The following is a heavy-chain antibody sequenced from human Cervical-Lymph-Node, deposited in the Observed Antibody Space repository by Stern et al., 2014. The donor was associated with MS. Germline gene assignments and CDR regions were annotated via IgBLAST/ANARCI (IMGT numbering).Heavy chain of an antibody. J-gene: IGHJ5*02. D-gene: IGHD6-13*01. CDR1: GYTFTNYG. Sequence: VQLVESGAEVKKPGASVKVSCKPSGYTFTNYGITWVRQAPGQGLEWMGWISPSIGKTNYAQKLQGRVTMTTDKSTSTADKELRSLRSDYTAVYYCARDIGPSAAGSLGRIDPWGQGTLVTVSS. CDR3: ARDIGPSAAGSLGRIDP. CDR2: ISPSIGKT. V-gene: IGHV1-18*01.